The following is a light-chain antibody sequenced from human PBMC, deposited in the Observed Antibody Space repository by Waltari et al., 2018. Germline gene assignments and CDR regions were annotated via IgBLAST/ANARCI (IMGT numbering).Light chain of an antibody. CDR3: QTWGTGIPV. Sequence: QLVLTQSPSASASLGASVKLTCTLSSGHSSYAIAWHQQQPEKGPRYLMKLNSDGSHSKGDGSPDRCSGSSSGAERYLTISSLQSEDEADYYCQTWGTGIPVFGGGTKLTVL. J-gene: IGLJ3*02. CDR2: LNSDGSH. V-gene: IGLV4-69*01. CDR1: SGHSSYA.